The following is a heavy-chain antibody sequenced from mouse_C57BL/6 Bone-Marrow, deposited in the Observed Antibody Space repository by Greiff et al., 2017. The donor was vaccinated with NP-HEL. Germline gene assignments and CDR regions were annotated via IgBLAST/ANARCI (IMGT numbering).Heavy chain of an antibody. J-gene: IGHJ4*01. CDR3: ARRSNCDYAMDY. D-gene: IGHD1-1*01. Sequence: QVQLKESGAELVKPGASVKMSCKASGYTFTTYPIEWMKQSHGKCLEWIGNFHPYNDDTKYNEKFKGKATLTVENSSSTVYLNLSRVASDDAAVYYSARRSNCDYAMDYWGQGTSVTVSS. CDR1: GYTFTTYP. CDR2: FHPYNDDT. V-gene: IGHV1-47*01.